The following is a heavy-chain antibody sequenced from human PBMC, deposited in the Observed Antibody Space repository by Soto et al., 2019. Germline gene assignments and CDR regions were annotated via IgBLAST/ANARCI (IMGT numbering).Heavy chain of an antibody. V-gene: IGHV1-18*01. CDR3: ARGRYGDY. D-gene: IGHD1-1*01. CDR2: ISAHNGNT. J-gene: IGHJ4*02. Sequence: QVHLVQSGAEVKKPGASVKVSCKGSGYGFTTYGITWVRQAPGQGLEWMAWISAHNGNTDYAQNLQGRVTVTRDTPTSPPYMELRPLRSDDSAVYYCARGRYGDYWGQGALVTVSS. CDR1: GYGFTTYG.